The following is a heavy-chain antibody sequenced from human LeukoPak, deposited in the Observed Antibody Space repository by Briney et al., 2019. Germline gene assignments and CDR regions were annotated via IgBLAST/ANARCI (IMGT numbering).Heavy chain of an antibody. CDR2: IGTAGDT. V-gene: IGHV3-13*01. D-gene: IGHD1-26*01. Sequence: AGGSLRLSCAASGFTFSSYDMHWVRQATGKGLECVSAIGTAGDTYYPGSVKGRFTISRENAKNSLYLQMNSLRAGDTAVYYCAGAIRLMGATTFAFDIWGQGTMVTVSS. CDR3: AGAIRLMGATTFAFDI. J-gene: IGHJ3*02. CDR1: GFTFSSYD.